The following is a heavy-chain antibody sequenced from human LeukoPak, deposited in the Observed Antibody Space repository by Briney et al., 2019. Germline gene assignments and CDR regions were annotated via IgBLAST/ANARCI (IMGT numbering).Heavy chain of an antibody. V-gene: IGHV3-74*01. CDR3: VRTTNGPEH. CDR2: VSGDGRTT. J-gene: IGHJ1*01. D-gene: IGHD2-8*01. Sequence: GGSLRLSCAASGFTFTSHLIHWVRQPPGKGLVWVSRVSGDGRTTNYADSVKGRFTVSRDNAKNTVYLQMDSLRVEDTAVYYCVRTTNGPEHWGQGTLVTVSS. CDR1: GFTFTSHL.